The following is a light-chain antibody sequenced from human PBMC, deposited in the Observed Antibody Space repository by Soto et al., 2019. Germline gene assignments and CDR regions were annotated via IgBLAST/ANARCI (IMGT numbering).Light chain of an antibody. CDR2: EVS. J-gene: IGLJ3*02. CDR1: SSDVGDYNY. CDR3: SSYASSSTWV. Sequence: QSALTQPASVSGSPGQSITLFCTGTSSDVGDYNYVSWYQQHPGKAPRLIIYEVSYRPSGVSNRFSGSKSGNTASLTISGLQAEDEADYYCSSYASSSTWVFGGGTQLTVL. V-gene: IGLV2-14*01.